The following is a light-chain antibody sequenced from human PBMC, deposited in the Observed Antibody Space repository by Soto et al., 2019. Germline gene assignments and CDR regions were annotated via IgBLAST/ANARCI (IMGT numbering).Light chain of an antibody. CDR3: QQFIAYPHT. J-gene: IGKJ2*01. Sequence: AIPLTQSPSSLSASVGDTVTITCRASQGITNCLAWYQQTPGKPPKVLTYDASTLESGVPSRFSGSGSGTDFTLTISSLQPDDFGSYYCQQFIAYPHTFGQGTKLEIK. CDR1: QGITNC. V-gene: IGKV1-13*02. CDR2: DAS.